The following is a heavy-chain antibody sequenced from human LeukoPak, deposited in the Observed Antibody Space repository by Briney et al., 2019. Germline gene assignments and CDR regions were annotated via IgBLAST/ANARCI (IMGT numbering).Heavy chain of an antibody. J-gene: IGHJ4*02. CDR3: AKGDIVVGGYDY. Sequence: PGRSLRLSCAASGFTFSSYGMHWVRQAPGKGLEWVAVISYDGSNKYYADSVKSRFTISRDNSKNTLYLQMNSLRAEDTAVYYCAKGDIVVGGYDYWGQGTLVTVSS. D-gene: IGHD2-15*01. V-gene: IGHV3-30*18. CDR2: ISYDGSNK. CDR1: GFTFSSYG.